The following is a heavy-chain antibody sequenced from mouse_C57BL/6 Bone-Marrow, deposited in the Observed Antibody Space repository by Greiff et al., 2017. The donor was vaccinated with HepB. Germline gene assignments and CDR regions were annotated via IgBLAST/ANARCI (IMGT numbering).Heavy chain of an antibody. J-gene: IGHJ3*01. CDR3: AREGIYYYGSSSAWFAY. Sequence: LQESGAELVKPGASVKISCKASGYAFSSYWMNWVKQRPGKGLEWIGQIYPGDGDTNYNGKFKGKATLTADKSSSTAYMQLSSLTSEDSAVYFCAREGIYYYGSSSAWFAYWGQGTLVTVSA. D-gene: IGHD1-1*01. CDR1: GYAFSSYW. CDR2: IYPGDGDT. V-gene: IGHV1-80*01.